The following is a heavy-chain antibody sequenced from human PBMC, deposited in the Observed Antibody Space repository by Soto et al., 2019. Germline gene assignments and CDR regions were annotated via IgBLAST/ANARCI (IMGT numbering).Heavy chain of an antibody. D-gene: IGHD3-22*01. CDR3: TTDSYITSIIVRFDY. CDR1: GYSFTSYW. Sequence: GESLKISCKGSGYSFTSYWIGWVSQMPGKGLEWMGIIYPGDSDTRYSPSFQGQVTISADKSISTAYLQWNSLKTEDTAIYYCTTDSYITSIIVRFDYWGHGTLVTVSS. V-gene: IGHV5-51*01. J-gene: IGHJ4*01. CDR2: IYPGDSDT.